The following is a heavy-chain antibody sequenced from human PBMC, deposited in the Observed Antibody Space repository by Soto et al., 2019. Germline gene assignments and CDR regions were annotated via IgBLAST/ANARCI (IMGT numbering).Heavy chain of an antibody. CDR1: GYSFTSYW. Sequence: GESLKISCKGSGYSFTSYWIGWVRQMPGKGLEWMGIIYPGDSDTRYSPSFQGQVTISADKSISTAYLQWSSLKASDTAMYYCARNGLKQDYYYYYMDVWGKGTTVTVSS. D-gene: IGHD2-15*01. CDR3: ARNGLKQDYYYYYMDV. J-gene: IGHJ6*03. V-gene: IGHV5-51*01. CDR2: IYPGDSDT.